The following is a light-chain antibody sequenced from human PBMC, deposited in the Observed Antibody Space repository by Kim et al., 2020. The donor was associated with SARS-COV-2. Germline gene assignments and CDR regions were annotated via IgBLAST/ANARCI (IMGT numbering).Light chain of an antibody. CDR3: QQYHRWPYT. CDR1: QSIYRN. Sequence: EIVMTQSPVTLSVSPGERVTLPCRASQSIYRNLAWYQQKLGHSPRLLISAASYRAAGIPARFSASGSGTDFTLTISSLESEDFAVYYCQQYHRWPYTFGQGTKLEI. V-gene: IGKV3-15*01. J-gene: IGKJ2*01. CDR2: AAS.